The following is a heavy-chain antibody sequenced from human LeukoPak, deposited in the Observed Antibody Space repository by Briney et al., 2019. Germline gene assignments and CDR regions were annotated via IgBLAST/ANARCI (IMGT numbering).Heavy chain of an antibody. J-gene: IGHJ4*02. Sequence: GGSLRLSCAASGFTFSSYSMNWVRQAPGKGLEWVSSISSSSSYIYYADSVKGRFTISRDNAKNSLYLQMNSLRAEDTAVYYCARGQWLSVDYFDYWGQGTLVTVSS. CDR1: GFTFSSYS. V-gene: IGHV3-21*01. CDR2: ISSSSSYI. CDR3: ARGQWLSVDYFDY. D-gene: IGHD6-19*01.